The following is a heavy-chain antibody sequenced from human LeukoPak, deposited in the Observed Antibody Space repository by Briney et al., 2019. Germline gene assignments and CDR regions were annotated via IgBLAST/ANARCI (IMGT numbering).Heavy chain of an antibody. J-gene: IGHJ4*02. CDR3: ARGKRYSGYDLMD. V-gene: IGHV1-8*01. D-gene: IGHD5-12*01. Sequence: ASVKVSCKASGYTFTSYDINWVRQATGQGLEWMGWMNPNSGNTGYAQKFQGRVTMTRNTSIRTAYMELSSLRSEDTAVYYCARGKRYSGYDLMDWGQGTLVTVSS. CDR2: MNPNSGNT. CDR1: GYTFTSYD.